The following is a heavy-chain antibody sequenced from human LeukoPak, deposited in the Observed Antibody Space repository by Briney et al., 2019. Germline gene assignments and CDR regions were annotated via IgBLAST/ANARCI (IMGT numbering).Heavy chain of an antibody. D-gene: IGHD3-9*01. CDR1: GFTFSTYG. Sequence: PGGSLRLSCAASGFTFSTYGMHWVRQAPGKGLGWVAFIRYDGSNKYYADSVKGRFTISRDNSKNTLYLQMNSLRVEDTAVYYCAKDYNILTGYYVNWFDPWGQGTLVTVSS. J-gene: IGHJ5*02. CDR2: IRYDGSNK. V-gene: IGHV3-30*02. CDR3: AKDYNILTGYYVNWFDP.